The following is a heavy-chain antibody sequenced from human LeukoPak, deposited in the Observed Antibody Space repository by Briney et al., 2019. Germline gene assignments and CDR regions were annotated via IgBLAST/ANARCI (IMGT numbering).Heavy chain of an antibody. V-gene: IGHV5-51*01. CDR3: ARHLIQLWSSGAYYYYYGMDV. Sequence: GDSLKISCKGSGYSFTSYWIGWVRQMPGKGLEWMGIIYPGDSDTRYSPSFQGQVTISADKSISTAYLQWSSLKASDTAMYYCARHLIQLWSSGAYYYYYGMDVWGQGTTVTVSS. D-gene: IGHD5-18*01. CDR1: GYSFTSYW. J-gene: IGHJ6*02. CDR2: IYPGDSDT.